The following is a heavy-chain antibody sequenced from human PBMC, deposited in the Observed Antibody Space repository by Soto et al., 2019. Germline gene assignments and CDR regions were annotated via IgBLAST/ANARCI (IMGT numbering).Heavy chain of an antibody. CDR1: GGTFSSYA. CDR2: IIPIFGTA. CDR3: AREYRRKYDSRGYYYGY. V-gene: IGHV1-69*06. Sequence: SVKVSCKASGGTFSSYAISWVRQAPGQGLEWMGGIIPIFGTANYAQKFQGRVTITADKSTSTAYMELSSLRSEDTAVYYCAREYRRKYDSRGYYYGYWGQGTLVTVSS. D-gene: IGHD3-22*01. J-gene: IGHJ4*02.